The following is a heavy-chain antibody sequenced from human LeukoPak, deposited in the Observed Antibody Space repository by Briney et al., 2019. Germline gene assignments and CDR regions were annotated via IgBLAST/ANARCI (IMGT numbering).Heavy chain of an antibody. CDR2: IHHSGKT. CDR3: ARAPDTAIPYYYMDV. D-gene: IGHD5-18*01. Sequence: SETLSLTCAVSGDSISSINWWTWVRLSPEKGLEWIGEIHHSGKTNHNPSLKSRANISLDKSKNHFSLRVNSVVAADTAIYYCARAPDTAIPYYYMDVWGKGTTVTVSS. V-gene: IGHV4-4*02. CDR1: GDSISSINW. J-gene: IGHJ6*03.